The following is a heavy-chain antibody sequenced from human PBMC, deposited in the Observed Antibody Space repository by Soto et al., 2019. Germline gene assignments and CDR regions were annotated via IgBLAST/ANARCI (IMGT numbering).Heavy chain of an antibody. Sequence: QVQLVESGGGVVQPGRSLRLSCAASGFTFISYAMHWVRQAPGKGLEWVAVISYDGSNKYYADSVKGRFTISRDNSKNTLCLHMTSLRAEDTAVYYCARDVAPYSRNYYYGMDVWGQGTTVTVSS. J-gene: IGHJ6*02. D-gene: IGHD6-13*01. CDR1: GFTFISYA. V-gene: IGHV3-30-3*01. CDR2: ISYDGSNK. CDR3: ARDVAPYSRNYYYGMDV.